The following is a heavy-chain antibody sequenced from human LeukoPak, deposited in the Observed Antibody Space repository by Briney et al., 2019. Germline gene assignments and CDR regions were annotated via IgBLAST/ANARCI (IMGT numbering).Heavy chain of an antibody. Sequence: SETLSLTCTVSGGSIRSSDYYWGWIRQSPGEGLEWIGSIYYSGSTYYNPSLKSRVTISVDTSKNQFSLKLSSVTAADTAVYYCASRPHAVVTHTYDYWGQGTLVTVSS. D-gene: IGHD4-23*01. CDR1: GGSIRSSDYY. V-gene: IGHV4-39*07. CDR3: ASRPHAVVTHTYDY. CDR2: IYYSGST. J-gene: IGHJ4*02.